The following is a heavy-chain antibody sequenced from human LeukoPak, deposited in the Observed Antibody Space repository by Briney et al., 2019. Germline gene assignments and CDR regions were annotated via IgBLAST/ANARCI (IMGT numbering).Heavy chain of an antibody. CDR3: ATDVPAVTIFGY. Sequence: PGGSLILSCAASGFTFSTYWMHWVRQAPGTGLVWVSLINSDGSSTNCADSVKGRFTISRDNAKNTLYLQMNSLRAEDTAVYYCATDVPAVTIFGYWGQGTLVTVSS. D-gene: IGHD2-2*01. J-gene: IGHJ4*02. V-gene: IGHV3-74*01. CDR2: INSDGSST. CDR1: GFTFSTYW.